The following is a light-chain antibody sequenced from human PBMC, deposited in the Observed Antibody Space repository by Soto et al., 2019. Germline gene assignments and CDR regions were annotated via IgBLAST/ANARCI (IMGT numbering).Light chain of an antibody. J-gene: IGLJ1*01. CDR3: SSYTSSNTRYV. V-gene: IGLV2-14*01. Sequence: LTQPASVSGAPGQSITISCTGTSRDVGGYNYVSWYQQHPGKAPKLMIYDVSGRPSGVSYRFSGSKSGNTASLTISGLQAEVEADYYCSSYTSSNTRYVFGPGTKLNDL. CDR1: SRDVGGYNY. CDR2: DVS.